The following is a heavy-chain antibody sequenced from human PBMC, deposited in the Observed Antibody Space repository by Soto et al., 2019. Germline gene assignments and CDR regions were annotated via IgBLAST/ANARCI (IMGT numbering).Heavy chain of an antibody. J-gene: IGHJ4*02. CDR2: IDGSGDGT. Sequence: EVQVLESGGGLVQPGGSLRLSCAASEFTFSNYAMSWVRQAPGEGLEWVSGIDGSGDGTYYANSVKGRFTISRDNXKNTLYLQMDSLSDEDTAVYYCAKEQLERHFGFDYWGQGTLVTVSS. CDR3: AKEQLERHFGFDY. D-gene: IGHD1-1*01. V-gene: IGHV3-23*01. CDR1: EFTFSNYA.